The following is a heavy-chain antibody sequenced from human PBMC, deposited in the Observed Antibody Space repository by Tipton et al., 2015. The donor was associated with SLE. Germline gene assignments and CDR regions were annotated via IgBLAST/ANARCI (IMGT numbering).Heavy chain of an antibody. CDR1: GGSFSGYY. CDR2: INHSGST. J-gene: IGHJ4*02. CDR3: VRGRGFSGSYDY. Sequence: LRLSCAVYGGSFSGYYWSWIRQPPGKGLEWIGEINHSGSTNYNPSLKSRVTISVDTSKNQFSLKLSSVTAADTAVYYCVRGRGFSGSYDYWGQGTLVTVSS. D-gene: IGHD1-26*01. V-gene: IGHV4-34*01.